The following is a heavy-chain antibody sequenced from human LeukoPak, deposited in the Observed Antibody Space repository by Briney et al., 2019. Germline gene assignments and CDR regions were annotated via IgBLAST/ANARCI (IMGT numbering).Heavy chain of an antibody. Sequence: PSETLSLTCAIHGGSFRDYFWTWIRQPPGEGLERIGEINHSGSTNYNPSLKSRVTISIDTSKNYFFLKLASVTAADTAVYYCARHYGPWGQGTLVTVSS. CDR3: ARHYGP. CDR2: INHSGST. CDR1: GGSFRDYF. J-gene: IGHJ5*02. D-gene: IGHD3-16*01. V-gene: IGHV4-34*01.